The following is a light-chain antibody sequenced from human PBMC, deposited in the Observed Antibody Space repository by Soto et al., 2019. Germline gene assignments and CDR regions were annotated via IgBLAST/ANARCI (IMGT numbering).Light chain of an antibody. CDR1: SSDVGSYNR. V-gene: IGLV2-18*01. J-gene: IGLJ1*01. CDR2: EVS. CDR3: SLYTSSSTVV. Sequence: QSALTQPPSVSGSPGQSVTISCTGTSSDVGSYNRVSWYQQPPGTAPKLMIYEVSNRPSGVPDRFSGSKSGNTASLTISGLQAEDEADYYCSLYTSSSTVVFGTGTNLTVL.